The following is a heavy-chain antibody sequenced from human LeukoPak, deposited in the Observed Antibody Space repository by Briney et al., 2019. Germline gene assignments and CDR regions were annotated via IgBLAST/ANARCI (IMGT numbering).Heavy chain of an antibody. Sequence: PGGSLRLSCAASGFTLSSFWMHWVRQAPEKGLEWVSRISSDGSSTNYADSVKGRFAISRDAAKNTLFLQINSLRAEDTAVYFCRPAGPRGVYCFD. CDR1: GFTLSSFW. V-gene: IGHV3-74*01. D-gene: IGHD3-10*01. J-gene: IGHJ4*01. CDR3: RPAGPRGVYCFD. CDR2: ISSDGSST.